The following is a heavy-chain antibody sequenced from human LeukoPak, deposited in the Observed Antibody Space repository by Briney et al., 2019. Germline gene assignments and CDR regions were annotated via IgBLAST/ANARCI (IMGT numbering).Heavy chain of an antibody. Sequence: GGSLRLSCAASGFTFSSFAMNWVRQAPGKGLEWVSSVSDGDENTYYADSVKGRFTISRDNSRNTLFLQMDTLRAEDTAVYYCARRGESTSYGDYRFDYWGQGTLVTVSS. CDR2: VSDGDENT. D-gene: IGHD4-17*01. V-gene: IGHV3-23*01. CDR3: ARRGESTSYGDYRFDY. J-gene: IGHJ4*02. CDR1: GFTFSSFA.